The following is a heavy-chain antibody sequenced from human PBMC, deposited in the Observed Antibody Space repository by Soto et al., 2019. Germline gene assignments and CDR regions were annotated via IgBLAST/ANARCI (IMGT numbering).Heavy chain of an antibody. D-gene: IGHD2-8*01. J-gene: IGHJ4*02. Sequence: EVQLVESGGGLVKPGGSLRLSCAASGFTFSNAWMSWVRQAPGKGLEWVGRIKSKTDGGTTDYAVHVKGRFTISRDESKNTLYLQMNSLKTEDTAVYYCTTDKKEIVLMVYAYDYWGQVSLVTVYS. V-gene: IGHV3-15*01. CDR3: TTDKKEIVLMVYAYDY. CDR1: GFTFSNAW. CDR2: IKSKTDGGTT.